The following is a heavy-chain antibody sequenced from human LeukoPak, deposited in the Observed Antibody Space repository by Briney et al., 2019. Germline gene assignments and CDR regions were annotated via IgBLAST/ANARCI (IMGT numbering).Heavy chain of an antibody. CDR3: ARTTEGGYSYGYFYYYYMDV. Sequence: PSETLSLTCTVSGGSISSYYWSWIRQSAGKGLEYIGRIYSSGSTNYNPSLKSRVTISVDTSKNQFSLKLSSVTAADTAVYYCARTTEGGYSYGYFYYYYMDVWGKGATVTISS. D-gene: IGHD5-18*01. J-gene: IGHJ6*03. V-gene: IGHV4-4*07. CDR1: GGSISSYY. CDR2: IYSSGST.